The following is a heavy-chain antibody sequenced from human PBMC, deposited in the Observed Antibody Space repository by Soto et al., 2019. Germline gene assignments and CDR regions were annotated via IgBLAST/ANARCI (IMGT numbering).Heavy chain of an antibody. CDR3: VKEFRGAFDY. V-gene: IGHV3-53*01. CDR1: GFTFSSYW. CDR2: IFSGGNA. Sequence: GGSLRLSCAASGFTFSSYWMSWVRQAPGKGLEWVSVIFSGGNADYADSVKGRFIMSRDISKNTLYLQMNSLRAEDTAVYFCVKEFRGAFDYWGQGTLVTVSS. J-gene: IGHJ4*02. D-gene: IGHD3-10*01.